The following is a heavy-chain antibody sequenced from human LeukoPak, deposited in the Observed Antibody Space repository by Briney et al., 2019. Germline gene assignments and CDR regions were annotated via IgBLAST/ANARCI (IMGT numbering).Heavy chain of an antibody. D-gene: IGHD5-18*01. CDR1: GYNFNRYA. V-gene: IGHV1-18*01. CDR3: ARVSDTSMVTPGFDY. J-gene: IGHJ4*02. Sequence: ASVKVSCKTSGYNFNRYAITWVRQAPGQGLEWMGWVSTSNGDTNYADTFQGRVTMTTDSVTKTAYLELRRLRSGDTAIYFCARVSDTSMVTPGFDYWGQGTLVTVSS. CDR2: VSTSNGDT.